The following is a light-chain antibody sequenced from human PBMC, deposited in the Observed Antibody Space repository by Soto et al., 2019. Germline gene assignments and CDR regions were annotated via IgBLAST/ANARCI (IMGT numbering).Light chain of an antibody. CDR2: DVN. Sequence: QSALTQPDSVSGSPGQSITISCTGTSSDIGAYNFVSWYQQHPGKAPKLMLYDVNIRPSGVSNRFSGSKSGNTASLTISGLQAEDEDDYYCTSWTTSTTMIFGGGTKVTVL. CDR3: TSWTTSTTMI. CDR1: SSDIGAYNF. J-gene: IGLJ2*01. V-gene: IGLV2-14*03.